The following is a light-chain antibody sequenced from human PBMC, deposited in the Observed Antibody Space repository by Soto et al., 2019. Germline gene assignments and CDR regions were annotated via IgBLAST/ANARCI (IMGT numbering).Light chain of an antibody. CDR3: SSYTTSNTQV. CDR2: EVS. J-gene: IGLJ3*02. V-gene: IGLV2-14*01. CDR1: SSDIGSYNY. Sequence: QSVLTQPASVSGSPGQSVTISCTGTSSDIGSYNYVSWYQQHPGKAPKLIIYEVSLRPSAISNRFSGSKSGSTASLTISGLQGEDEADYYCSSYTTSNTQVFGGGTKLTVL.